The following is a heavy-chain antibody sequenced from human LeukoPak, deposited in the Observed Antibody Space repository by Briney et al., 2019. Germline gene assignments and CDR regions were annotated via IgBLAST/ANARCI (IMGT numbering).Heavy chain of an antibody. Sequence: TGGSLRLSCAASGFTVSSNYMSWVRQAPGKGLEWVSGIRTDGVTTYYADSVKGRFIISRDNSQNTVWLQMNSLSAEDAAVYYCVKDDGWVQYANWGQGTLVTVSS. CDR2: IRTDGVTT. J-gene: IGHJ4*02. D-gene: IGHD5-24*01. CDR1: GFTVSSNY. V-gene: IGHV3-23*01. CDR3: VKDDGWVQYAN.